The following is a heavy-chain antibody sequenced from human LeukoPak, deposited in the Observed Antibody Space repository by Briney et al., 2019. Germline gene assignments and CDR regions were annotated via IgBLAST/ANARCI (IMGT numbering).Heavy chain of an antibody. CDR3: ARAARWLQLTYFDY. Sequence: SSETLSLTCTVSGGSISSYYWSWIRQPPGKGLEWIGYIYYSGSTNYNPSLKSRVTISVDTSKNQFSLKLSSVTASDTAVYYCARAARWLQLTYFDYWGQGTLVTVSS. CDR1: GGSISSYY. CDR2: IYYSGST. J-gene: IGHJ4*02. V-gene: IGHV4-59*01. D-gene: IGHD5-24*01.